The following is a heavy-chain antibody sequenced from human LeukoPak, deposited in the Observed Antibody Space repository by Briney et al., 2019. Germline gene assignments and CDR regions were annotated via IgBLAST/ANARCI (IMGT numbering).Heavy chain of an antibody. CDR3: ARDGGSWNDAFDI. J-gene: IGHJ3*02. Sequence: GRSLRLSCAASGFTFDDYAMHWVRQAPGKGLEWVSGISWNSGSMDYADSVKGRFTISRDNAKNSLYLQMNSLRAEDTAVYYCARDGGSWNDAFDIWGQGTMVTVSS. D-gene: IGHD1-1*01. V-gene: IGHV3-9*01. CDR2: ISWNSGSM. CDR1: GFTFDDYA.